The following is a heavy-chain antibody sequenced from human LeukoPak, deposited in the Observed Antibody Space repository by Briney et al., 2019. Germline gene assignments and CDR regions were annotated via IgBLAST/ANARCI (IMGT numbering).Heavy chain of an antibody. V-gene: IGHV7-4-1*02. D-gene: IGHD4/OR15-4a*01. CDR2: INTNTGNP. CDR3: ARGGVVDYRVVDY. CDR1: GDTFTTYA. J-gene: IGHJ4*02. Sequence: ASVKVSCKASGDTFTTYAMNWVRQAPGQGLEWMGRINTNTGNPTYAQGFTGRFVFSLDTSVGTAYLQISSLKAEDTAVYYCARGGVVDYRVVDYWGQGTLVTVSS.